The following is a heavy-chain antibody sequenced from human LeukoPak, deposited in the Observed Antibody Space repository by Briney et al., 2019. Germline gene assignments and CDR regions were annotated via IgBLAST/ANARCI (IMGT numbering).Heavy chain of an antibody. D-gene: IGHD2-2*01. CDR2: MNPNCGNT. CDR1: GYTFTSYD. J-gene: IGHJ5*02. Sequence: ASVKVSWKASGYTFTSYDINWVRQASGQGLEWMGWMNPNCGNTGYAQKFQGRVTMTRNTSIGTAYMELSSLRSEDTAVYYCARVEVYCSSTSCYLGYNWFDPWGQGTLVTVSS. V-gene: IGHV1-8*01. CDR3: ARVEVYCSSTSCYLGYNWFDP.